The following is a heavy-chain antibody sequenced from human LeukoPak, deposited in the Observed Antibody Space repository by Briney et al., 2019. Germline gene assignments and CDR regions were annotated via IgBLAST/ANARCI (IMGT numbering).Heavy chain of an antibody. CDR3: AAGGKSYFDY. CDR1: GGSISSTSYY. J-gene: IGHJ4*02. D-gene: IGHD4-23*01. V-gene: IGHV4-39*01. Sequence: SETLSLTCTVSGGSISSTSYYWGWIRQPPGKGLEWIGTIDYSGNTYYNPSLKSRVTISVDTSKNQFSLRLSSVTAADTAVYYCAAGGKSYFDYWGQGTLVTVSS. CDR2: IDYSGNT.